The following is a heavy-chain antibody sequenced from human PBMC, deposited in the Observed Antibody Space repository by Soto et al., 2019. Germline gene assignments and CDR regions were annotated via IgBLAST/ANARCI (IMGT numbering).Heavy chain of an antibody. J-gene: IGHJ6*02. CDR3: AREGPAPYYYYGMDV. V-gene: IGHV1-18*01. CDR2: ISAYNGNT. Sequence: QVQLVQSGDEVKKPGASVKVSCKTSGYSFTTYGISWVRQAPGQGLEWMGWISAYNGNTNYAQKLQGRVTMTTDTSTSTAYMELRSLRSDDTAVYYCAREGPAPYYYYGMDVWGQGSTVTVSS. CDR1: GYSFTTYG.